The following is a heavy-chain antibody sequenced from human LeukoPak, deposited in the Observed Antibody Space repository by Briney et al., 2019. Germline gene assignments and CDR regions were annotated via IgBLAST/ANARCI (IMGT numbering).Heavy chain of an antibody. CDR1: GFTFSSYA. Sequence: HPGGSLRLSCAASGFTFSSYAMSWVRQAPGKGLEWVSGISASGGTTYYADSVKGRFTISRDNAKNSLYLQMNSLRAEDTAVYYCARGNDYGDYVSLDWGQGTLVTVSS. J-gene: IGHJ4*02. CDR2: ISASGGTT. V-gene: IGHV3-23*01. CDR3: ARGNDYGDYVSLD. D-gene: IGHD4-17*01.